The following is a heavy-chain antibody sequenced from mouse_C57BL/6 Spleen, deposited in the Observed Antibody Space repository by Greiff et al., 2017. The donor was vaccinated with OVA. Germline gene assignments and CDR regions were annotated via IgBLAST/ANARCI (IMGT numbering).Heavy chain of an antibody. D-gene: IGHD1-1*01. V-gene: IGHV1-64*01. J-gene: IGHJ4*01. CDR2: IHPNSGST. CDR1: GYTFTSYW. CDR3: ARELLRSPYAMDY. Sequence: VQLQQPGAELVKPGASVKLSCKASGYTFTSYWMHWVKQRPGQGLEWIGMIHPNSGSTNYNEKFKSKATLTVDKSSSTAYMQLSSLTSEDSAVYYCARELLRSPYAMDYWGQGTSVTVSS.